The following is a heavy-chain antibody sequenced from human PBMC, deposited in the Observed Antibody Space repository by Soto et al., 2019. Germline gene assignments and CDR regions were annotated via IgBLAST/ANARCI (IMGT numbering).Heavy chain of an antibody. J-gene: IGHJ4*02. Sequence: GGSPRLSCAASGFTFSDYYMSWIRQAPGKGLEWVSYISSSSSYTNYADSVKGRFTISRDNAKNSLYLQMNSLRAEDTAVYYCARSGSIVVVPAAIDYWGQGTLVTVSS. CDR1: GFTFSDYY. CDR3: ARSGSIVVVPAAIDY. CDR2: ISSSSSYT. D-gene: IGHD2-2*01. V-gene: IGHV3-11*06.